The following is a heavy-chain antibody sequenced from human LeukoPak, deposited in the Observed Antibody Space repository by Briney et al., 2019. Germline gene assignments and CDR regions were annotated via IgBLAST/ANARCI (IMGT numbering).Heavy chain of an antibody. Sequence: GGSLRLSCAASGFTFSSYGMHWVRQAPGKGLEWVAVIPYDGSNKYYADSVKGRFTISRDNSKNTLYLQMNSLRAEDTAVYYCAKEALSDSGRSYYFDYWGQGTLVTVSS. CDR2: IPYDGSNK. J-gene: IGHJ4*02. D-gene: IGHD1-26*01. V-gene: IGHV3-30*18. CDR1: GFTFSSYG. CDR3: AKEALSDSGRSYYFDY.